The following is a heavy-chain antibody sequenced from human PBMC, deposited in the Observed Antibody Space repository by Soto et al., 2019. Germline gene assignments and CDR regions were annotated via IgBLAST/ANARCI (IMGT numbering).Heavy chain of an antibody. Sequence: EVHLVESGGGFVKPGGSLRLSCAASGLPFSKAWMSWVRQAPGKGLEWVGRTKNKGTTDYAAPVKDRFTISRDDSQNMVYLQMDSLKTEDTAVYYCTTDEEDNGNDGDFDYWGQGTLVTVSS. J-gene: IGHJ4*02. CDR1: GLPFSKAW. CDR2: TKNKGTT. D-gene: IGHD1-1*01. CDR3: TTDEEDNGNDGDFDY. V-gene: IGHV3-15*01.